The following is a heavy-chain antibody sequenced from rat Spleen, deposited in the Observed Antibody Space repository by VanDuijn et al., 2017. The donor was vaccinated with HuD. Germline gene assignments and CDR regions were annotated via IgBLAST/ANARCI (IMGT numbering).Heavy chain of an antibody. J-gene: IGHJ3*01. V-gene: IGHV5S13*01. Sequence: EVQLVESGGGLVQPGRSLKLSCVASGFTFTNYGMSWVRQAPTKGLEWVASISTGGGNTYYRDSVKGRFTISRDNAKNTLYLQMDSLRSADTATYYCTSHGARISRFAYWGQGTLVTVSS. D-gene: IGHD2-7*01. CDR3: TSHGARISRFAY. CDR2: ISTGGGNT. CDR1: GFTFTNYG.